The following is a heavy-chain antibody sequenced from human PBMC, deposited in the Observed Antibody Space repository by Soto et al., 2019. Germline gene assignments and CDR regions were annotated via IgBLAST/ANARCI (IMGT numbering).Heavy chain of an antibody. CDR3: AEWLVLDA. CDR1: GFTFSSYG. CDR2: ISCDGSNR. J-gene: IGHJ5*02. Sequence: QVQLVESGGGVVQPGRSLRLSCAASGFTFSSYGMHWVRQAPGKRLEWVAVISCDGSNRYYADSVKGRFTISRDNSKSTLYLQMNSLRAEDTAVYYCAEWLVLDAWGQGTLVTVSS. D-gene: IGHD6-19*01. V-gene: IGHV3-30*03.